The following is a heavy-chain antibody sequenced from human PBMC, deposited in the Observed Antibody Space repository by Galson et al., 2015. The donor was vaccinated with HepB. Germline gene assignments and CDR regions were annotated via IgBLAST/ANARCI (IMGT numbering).Heavy chain of an antibody. CDR1: GLDFFTIS. CDR2: ISSSGSYI. D-gene: IGHD5-24*01. Sequence: LRLSCAVSGLDFFTISLDWVRQAPGMGLEWVAFISSSGSYIQYADSVKGRFTISRDNGKNSLYLQMDSLRGEDTAVYYCASIRDGYNRGDYWGQGSLVTVSS. CDR3: ASIRDGYNRGDY. V-gene: IGHV3-21*01. J-gene: IGHJ4*02.